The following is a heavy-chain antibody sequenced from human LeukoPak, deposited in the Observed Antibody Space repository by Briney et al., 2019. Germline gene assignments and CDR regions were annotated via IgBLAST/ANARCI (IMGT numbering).Heavy chain of an antibody. D-gene: IGHD3-9*01. CDR2: ISGSGGST. J-gene: IGHJ3*02. CDR1: GFTFSSYA. CDR3: AKAYTYFDWLLERDDAFDI. V-gene: IGHV3-23*01. Sequence: PGGSLRLSCAASGFTFSSYAMSWVRQAPGKGLEWVSAISGSGGSTYYADSVKGRFTISRDNSKNTLYLQMNSLRAEDTAVYYCAKAYTYFDWLLERDDAFDIWGQGTMVTVSP.